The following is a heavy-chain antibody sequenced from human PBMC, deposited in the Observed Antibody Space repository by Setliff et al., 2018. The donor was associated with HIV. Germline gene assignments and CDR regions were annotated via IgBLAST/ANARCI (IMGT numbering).Heavy chain of an antibody. J-gene: IGHJ4*02. CDR2: TNNDGSIT. CDR3: ARDPAPYGDFDY. V-gene: IGHV3-74*01. CDR1: GFTLSDHW. D-gene: IGHD4-17*01. Sequence: GGSLRLSCAASGFTLSDHWMHWVRQVPGKGLVWVSRTNNDGSITNYADFVKGRFTMSRDSAKNTLYLQMNSLRVEDTAVYYCARDPAPYGDFDYWGQGTLVTVSS.